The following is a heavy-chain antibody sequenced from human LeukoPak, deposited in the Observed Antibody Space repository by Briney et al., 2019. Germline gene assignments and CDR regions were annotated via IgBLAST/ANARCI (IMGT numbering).Heavy chain of an antibody. CDR1: GYTFTDFG. J-gene: IGHJ6*02. CDR3: ARDLRVGQQLVHSYYYYYYGMDV. Sequence: ASVKVSCKASGYTFTDFGISWVRRAPGQGPEWMGWISAYNGDILYGQKFQGRVTMTTDTSTSTAYMELRSLRSEDTAVYYCARDLRVGQQLVHSYYYYYYGMDVWGQGTTVTVSS. V-gene: IGHV1-18*01. CDR2: ISAYNGDI. D-gene: IGHD6-13*01.